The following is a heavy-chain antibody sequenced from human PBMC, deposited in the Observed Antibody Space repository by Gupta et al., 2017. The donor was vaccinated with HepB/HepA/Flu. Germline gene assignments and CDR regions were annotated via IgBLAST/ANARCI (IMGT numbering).Heavy chain of an antibody. V-gene: IGHV3-23*01. CDR1: GFTFSSYA. Sequence: EVQLLESGGGLVQPGGSLRLSCAASGFTFSSYAMSWVRPAPGKGLEWVSAISGSGGSTYYADSVKGRFTISRDNSKNTLYLQMNSLRAEDTAVYYCAKDLGIAYCGGDCYLDAFDIWGQGTMVTVSS. CDR2: ISGSGGST. D-gene: IGHD2-21*02. J-gene: IGHJ3*02. CDR3: AKDLGIAYCGGDCYLDAFDI.